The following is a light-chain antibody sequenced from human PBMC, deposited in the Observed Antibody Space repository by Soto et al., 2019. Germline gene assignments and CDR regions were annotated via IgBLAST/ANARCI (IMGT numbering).Light chain of an antibody. J-gene: IGKJ1*01. Sequence: DVVMTQSPLSLPVTPGEPASISCRSSQSLLHSNGYNYLDWYLQKPGQSPQLLIYLGSNRASGVADRCSGSGSGTDFTLKISRVEAEDVGVYYCMQALQTPWTFGQGTKLEIK. V-gene: IGKV2-28*01. CDR2: LGS. CDR1: QSLLHSNGYNY. CDR3: MQALQTPWT.